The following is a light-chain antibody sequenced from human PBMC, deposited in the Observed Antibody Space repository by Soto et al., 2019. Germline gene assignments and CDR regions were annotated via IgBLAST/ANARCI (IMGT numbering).Light chain of an antibody. J-gene: IGKJ1*01. CDR1: QSVSNNY. Sequence: EIMMTQSPVTLSVSPGEIATLFFSASQSVSNNYLAWYQQKPGQAPRLLIYGASNRATGIPDRFSGSGSGTDFTLTISRLEPEYFAVYYCQQYGSSGTFGQGTKVDIK. V-gene: IGKV3-20*01. CDR2: GAS. CDR3: QQYGSSGT.